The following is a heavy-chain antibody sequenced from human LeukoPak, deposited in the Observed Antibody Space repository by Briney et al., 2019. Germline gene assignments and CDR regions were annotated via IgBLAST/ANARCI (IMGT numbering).Heavy chain of an antibody. Sequence: SQTLSLTCAISGDSVSSNSAAWNWIRQSPSRGLEWLGRTYYRSKWYNDYAVSVKSRITINPDTSKNQFSLQLNSVTPEDTAVYYCARDRLKYGSGSYYNLMDVWGQGTTVTVSS. D-gene: IGHD3-10*01. CDR3: ARDRLKYGSGSYYNLMDV. CDR2: TYYRSKWYN. J-gene: IGHJ6*02. V-gene: IGHV6-1*01. CDR1: GDSVSSNSAA.